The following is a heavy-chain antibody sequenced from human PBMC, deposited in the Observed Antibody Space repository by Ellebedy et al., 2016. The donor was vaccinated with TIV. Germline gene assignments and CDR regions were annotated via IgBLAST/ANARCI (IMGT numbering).Heavy chain of an antibody. J-gene: IGHJ4*02. CDR3: ARRITNRVSKYYFDY. CDR2: IYPGDSDT. D-gene: IGHD1-14*01. V-gene: IGHV5-51*01. CDR1: GYSFATYW. Sequence: GGSLRLSXKGSGYSFATYWIGWVRQMPGKGLEWMGIIYPGDSDTRYSPSFQGQVTLSADKSISTAYLQWSSLKASDTAMYYCARRITNRVSKYYFDYWGQGTLVTVSS.